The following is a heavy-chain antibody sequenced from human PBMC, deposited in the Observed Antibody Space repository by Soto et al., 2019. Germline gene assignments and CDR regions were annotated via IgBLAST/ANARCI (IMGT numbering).Heavy chain of an antibody. CDR3: ARGDYGGNYYYGMDV. CDR2: INHSGST. V-gene: IGHV4-34*01. J-gene: IGHJ6*02. Sequence: SETLSLTCAVYGGSFSGYYWGWVRQPPGKGLEWIGEINHSGSTNYNPSLKSRVTISVDTSKNQFSLKLSSVTAADTAVYYCARGDYGGNYYYGMDVWGQGTTVTVSS. CDR1: GGSFSGYY. D-gene: IGHD4-17*01.